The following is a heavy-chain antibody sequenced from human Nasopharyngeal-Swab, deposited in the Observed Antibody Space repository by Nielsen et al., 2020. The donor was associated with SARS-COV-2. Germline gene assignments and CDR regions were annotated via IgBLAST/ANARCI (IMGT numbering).Heavy chain of an antibody. CDR3: ARHMPNWYFDL. Sequence: KVSCKGSGYSFTSYWIGWVRQMPGKGLEWMGIIYPGDPDTRYSPSFQGQVTISADKSISTAYLQWSSLKASDTAMYYCARHMPNWYFDLWGRGTLVTVSS. CDR1: GYSFTSYW. J-gene: IGHJ2*01. V-gene: IGHV5-51*01. CDR2: IYPGDPDT. D-gene: IGHD2-2*01.